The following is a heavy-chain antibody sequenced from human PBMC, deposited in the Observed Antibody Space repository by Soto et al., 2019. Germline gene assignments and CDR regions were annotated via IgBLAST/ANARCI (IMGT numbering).Heavy chain of an antibody. CDR2: IYYTGST. Sequence: QVQLQESGPGLVKPSETLSLTCSVSGVSMSSYYWSWIRQSPGKGLECIGYIYYTGSTNYNPSLQSRVTMSVDTSKKQFSLNLSSVTAADTAVYYCAGGGSSFDYWGQGTLVTVSS. V-gene: IGHV4-59*01. J-gene: IGHJ4*02. CDR1: GVSMSSYY. D-gene: IGHD6-6*01. CDR3: AGGGSSFDY.